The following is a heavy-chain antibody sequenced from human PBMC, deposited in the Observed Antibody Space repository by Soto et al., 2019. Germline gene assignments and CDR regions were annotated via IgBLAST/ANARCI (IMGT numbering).Heavy chain of an antibody. Sequence: EVQLVESGGGLVQPGGSLRLSCAASGFTFRNYGMNWVRQAPGKGLEWVLYISSSSNTIYYADSLKGRFTISRDNARNSLYPQTNSLRDEDTAVYYCARDTGVYGGAFDIWGQATMVTVSS. D-gene: IGHD4-17*01. CDR1: GFTFRNYG. J-gene: IGHJ3*02. CDR2: ISSSSNTI. V-gene: IGHV3-48*02. CDR3: ARDTGVYGGAFDI.